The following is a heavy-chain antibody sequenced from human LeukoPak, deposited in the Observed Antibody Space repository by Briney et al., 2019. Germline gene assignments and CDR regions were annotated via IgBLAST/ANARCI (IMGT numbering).Heavy chain of an antibody. J-gene: IGHJ6*03. V-gene: IGHV3-48*01. Sequence: PGGSLRLSCAGSGFTFSTYSMNWVRQAPGKGLEWLSYISGSSNIIHYADSVKGRFTISRDNAKNSLYLQMDSLRAEDTAVYYCARDLRGHYYMDVWGKGTTVTVSS. CDR3: ARDLRGHYYMDV. D-gene: IGHD5-24*01. CDR1: GFTFSTYS. CDR2: ISGSSNII.